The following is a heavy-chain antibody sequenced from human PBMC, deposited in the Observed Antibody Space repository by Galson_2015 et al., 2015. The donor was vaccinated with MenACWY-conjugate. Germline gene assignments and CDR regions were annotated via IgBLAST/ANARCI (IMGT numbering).Heavy chain of an antibody. D-gene: IGHD2-2*02. Sequence: SLRLSCAASGFTFSSYWMSWVRHTPGKGLECMANIREDGGEKYYVDSVKGRLTISRDNAKNSVYLQMNSLRAEDTAVYYCARKGYKARYFDYWGQGALVTVSS. CDR1: GFTFSSYW. J-gene: IGHJ4*02. V-gene: IGHV3-7*03. CDR3: ARKGYKARYFDY. CDR2: IREDGGEK.